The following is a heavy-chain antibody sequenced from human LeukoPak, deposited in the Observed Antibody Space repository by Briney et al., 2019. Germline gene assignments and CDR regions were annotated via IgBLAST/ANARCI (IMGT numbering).Heavy chain of an antibody. V-gene: IGHV3-21*01. J-gene: IGHJ4*02. CDR1: GFTFSSYS. CDR2: ISSSSYI. Sequence: MTGGSLRLSCAASGFTFSSYSLSWVRQAPGKGLEWVSSISSSSYIYFGDSMKGRFTISRDNAKNSLYLQMNSLRAEDTAVYYCARDSDEGDFDYWGQGTLVTVSS. CDR3: ARDSDEGDFDY. D-gene: IGHD3-16*01.